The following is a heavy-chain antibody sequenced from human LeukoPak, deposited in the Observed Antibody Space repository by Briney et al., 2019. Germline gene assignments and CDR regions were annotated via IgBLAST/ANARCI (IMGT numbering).Heavy chain of an antibody. J-gene: IGHJ4*02. D-gene: IGHD1-1*01. CDR3: ARDPLGTRPGFDY. Sequence: PGGSLRLSCAAPGFTFSSYAMHWVRQAPGKGLEWVAVISHDGSNKYYADSVKGRFTISRDNSKNTLYLQMNSLRAEDTAVYYCARDPLGTRPGFDYWGQGTLVTVSS. CDR2: ISHDGSNK. V-gene: IGHV3-30-3*01. CDR1: GFTFSSYA.